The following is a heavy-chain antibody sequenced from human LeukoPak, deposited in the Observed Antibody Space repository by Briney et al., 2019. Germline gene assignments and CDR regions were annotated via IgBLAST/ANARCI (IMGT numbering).Heavy chain of an antibody. V-gene: IGHV3-64D*09. D-gene: IGHD2-2*01. J-gene: IGHJ4*02. Sequence: PGGSLRLSCSASGFTFSSYAMHWVRQAPGKGLEYVSAISSNGGSTYYADSVKGRFTISRDNSKNTLYLQMSSLRAEDTAVYYCVKGGSSCDGRAKLFDYWGQGTLVTVSS. CDR2: ISSNGGST. CDR1: GFTFSSYA. CDR3: VKGGSSCDGRAKLFDY.